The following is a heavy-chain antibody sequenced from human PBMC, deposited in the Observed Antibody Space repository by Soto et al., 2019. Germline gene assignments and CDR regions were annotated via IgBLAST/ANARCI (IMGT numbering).Heavy chain of an antibody. Sequence: VQLVQSGAEVKKPGASVKVSCKASGYTFTHYAMHWVRQAPGQRPEWMGWINGANGDTKYSQKFQARLTITRNTSGTPAYLELSNLRCEDTAICYCAREPIYDYWSGSNWFEPWGQGTLLTVSS. CDR1: GYTFTHYA. J-gene: IGHJ5*02. CDR3: AREPIYDYWSGSNWFEP. V-gene: IGHV1-3*01. D-gene: IGHD3-3*01. CDR2: INGANGDT.